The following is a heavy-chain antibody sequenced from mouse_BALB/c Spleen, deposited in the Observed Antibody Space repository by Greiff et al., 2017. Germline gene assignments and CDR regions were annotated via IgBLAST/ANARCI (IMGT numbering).Heavy chain of an antibody. V-gene: IGHV3-2*02. CDR3: ARRDGHDGYYVLDY. CDR2: ISYSGST. Sequence: EVQLQQSGPGLVKPSQSLSLTCTVTGYSITSDYAWNWIRQFPGNKLEWMGYISYSGSTSYNPSLKSRISITRDTSKNQFFLQLNSVTTEDTATYYCARRDGHDGYYVLDYWGQGTTLTVSS. J-gene: IGHJ2*01. CDR1: GYSITSDYA. D-gene: IGHD2-3*01.